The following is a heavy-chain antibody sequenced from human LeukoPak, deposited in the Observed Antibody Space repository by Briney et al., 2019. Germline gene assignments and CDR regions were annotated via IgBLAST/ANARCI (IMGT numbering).Heavy chain of an antibody. CDR2: INGSGDST. D-gene: IGHD1-14*01. CDR3: ARVRSAFDI. CDR1: GFTFSSYA. Sequence: PGGSLRLSCAASGFTFSSYAMSWVRQAPGKGLEWVSAINGSGDSTYYADSVKGRFTFSRDNSKNTLYLRMNSLRAEDTAVYYCARVRSAFDIWGQGTMFTVSS. V-gene: IGHV3-23*01. J-gene: IGHJ3*02.